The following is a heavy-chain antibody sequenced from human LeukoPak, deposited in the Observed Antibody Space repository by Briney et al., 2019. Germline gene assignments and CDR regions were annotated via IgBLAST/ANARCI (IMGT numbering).Heavy chain of an antibody. D-gene: IGHD3-9*01. Sequence: TGGSLRLSCAASGFTFSSYAMHWVRQAPGKGLEWVAVISYDGSNKYYADSVKGRSTISRDNSKNTLYLQMNSLRAEDTAVYYCARDLSGYMDYWGQGTLVTVSS. J-gene: IGHJ4*02. V-gene: IGHV3-30*04. CDR3: ARDLSGYMDY. CDR1: GFTFSSYA. CDR2: ISYDGSNK.